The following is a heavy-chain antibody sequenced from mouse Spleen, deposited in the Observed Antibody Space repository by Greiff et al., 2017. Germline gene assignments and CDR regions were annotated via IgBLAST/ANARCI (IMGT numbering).Heavy chain of an antibody. CDR2: IDPEDGDT. CDR1: GFNIKDYY. Sequence: EVKLVESGAELVRPGASVKLSCTASGFNIKDYYMHWVKQRPEQGLEWIGRIDPEDGDTEYAPKFQGKATMTADTSSNTAYLQLSSLTSEDTAVYYCTTYYYDGSSPWFAYWGQGTLVTVSA. D-gene: IGHD1-1*01. CDR3: TTYYYDGSSPWFAY. J-gene: IGHJ3*01. V-gene: IGHV14-1*01.